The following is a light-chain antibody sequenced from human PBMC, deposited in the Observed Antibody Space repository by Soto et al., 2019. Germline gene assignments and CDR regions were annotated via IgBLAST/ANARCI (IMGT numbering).Light chain of an antibody. J-gene: IGKJ5*01. V-gene: IGKV3-20*01. CDR3: QQYNKCPIP. Sequence: IMLTQHQGTLSLPPGERATLSCRASQSVSSSYLAWYQQKPGQAPRLLIYDASNRATGVPARFRGGGSGTEFTLTNGSLQAEDAAFYSSQQYNKCPIPFGQGTRLAMK. CDR1: QSVSSSY. CDR2: DAS.